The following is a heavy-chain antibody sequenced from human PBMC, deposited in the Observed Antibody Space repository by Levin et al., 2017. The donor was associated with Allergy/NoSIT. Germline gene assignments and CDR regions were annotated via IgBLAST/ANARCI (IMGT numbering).Heavy chain of an antibody. CDR3: ARGRRYCSSTSCLYNWFDP. V-gene: IGHV1-8*01. D-gene: IGHD2-2*01. CDR1: GYTFTSYD. J-gene: IGHJ5*02. Sequence: GESLKISCKASGYTFTSYDINWVRQATGQGLEWMGWMNPNSGNTGYAQKFQGRVTMTRNTSISTAYMELSSLRSKDTAVYYCARGRRYCSSTSCLYNWFDPWGQGTLVTVSS. CDR2: MNPNSGNT.